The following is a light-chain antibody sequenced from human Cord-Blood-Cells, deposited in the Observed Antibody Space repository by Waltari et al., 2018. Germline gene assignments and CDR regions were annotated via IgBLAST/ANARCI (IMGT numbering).Light chain of an antibody. V-gene: IGLV2-14*01. J-gene: IGLJ3*02. CDR2: DVS. Sequence: QSALTQPASVSGSPGQSITISCTGTSSDVGGYNYVSWYQQHPGKAPKLMIYDVSKLPSGVSNRFSGSTSGNTASLTISGLQAEDEADYYCSSYTSSSTWVFGGGTKLTVL. CDR1: SSDVGGYNY. CDR3: SSYTSSSTWV.